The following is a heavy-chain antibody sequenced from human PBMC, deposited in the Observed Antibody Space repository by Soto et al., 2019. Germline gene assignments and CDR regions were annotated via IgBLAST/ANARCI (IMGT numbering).Heavy chain of an antibody. D-gene: IGHD6-13*01. J-gene: IGHJ3*02. CDR2: IKSKTDGGTT. CDR1: GFTFSNAW. Sequence: EVQLVESGGGLVKPGGSLRLSCAASGFTFSNAWMNWVRQAPGKGLEWVGRIKSKTDGGTTDYAAPVKGRFTISRDDSKNTLYLQMNSLQTEDTAVYYCTTDRISSSWYQAFDIWGQGTMVTVSS. CDR3: TTDRISSSWYQAFDI. V-gene: IGHV3-15*07.